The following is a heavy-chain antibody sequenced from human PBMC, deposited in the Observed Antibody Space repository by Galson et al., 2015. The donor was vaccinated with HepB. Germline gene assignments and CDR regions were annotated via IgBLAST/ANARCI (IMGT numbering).Heavy chain of an antibody. V-gene: IGHV1-2*02. J-gene: IGHJ4*02. D-gene: IGHD2-21*02. CDR3: VSGGGGACSLDY. Sequence: SVKVSCKASGYMFTGEYIHWVRQAPGPGLEWMGWVHPDSGSTSYAQKFQGRVTVTRDTSISTAYMELNRLESDDTAMYYCVSGGGGACSLDYWGQGTLVTVSS. CDR2: VHPDSGST. CDR1: GYMFTGEY.